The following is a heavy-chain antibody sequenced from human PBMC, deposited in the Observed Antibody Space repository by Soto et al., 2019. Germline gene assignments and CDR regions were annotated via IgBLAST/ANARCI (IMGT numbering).Heavy chain of an antibody. Sequence: GGSLRLSCAASGFTFSSYGMHWVRQAPGKGLEWVAVISYDGSNKYYADSVKGRFTISRDNSKNTLYLQMNSLRAEDTAVYYCAKDLTYGDYDYWGQGTLVTVSS. CDR3: AKDLTYGDYDY. J-gene: IGHJ4*02. D-gene: IGHD4-17*01. V-gene: IGHV3-30*18. CDR2: ISYDGSNK. CDR1: GFTFSSYG.